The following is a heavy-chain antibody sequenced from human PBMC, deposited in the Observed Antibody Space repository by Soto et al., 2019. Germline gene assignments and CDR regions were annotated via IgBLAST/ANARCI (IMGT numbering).Heavy chain of an antibody. Sequence: GSLRLSCAASGFTVSSNYMSWVRQAPGKGLEWVSVIYSGGSTYYADSVKGRFTISRDNSKNTLYLQMNSLRAEDTAVYYCATDPGGQQKNYWGQGTLVTVSS. J-gene: IGHJ4*02. CDR2: IYSGGST. CDR3: ATDPGGQQKNY. V-gene: IGHV3-66*01. CDR1: GFTVSSNY. D-gene: IGHD2-8*02.